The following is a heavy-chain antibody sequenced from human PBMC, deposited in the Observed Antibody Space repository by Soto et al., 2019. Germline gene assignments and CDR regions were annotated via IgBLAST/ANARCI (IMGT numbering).Heavy chain of an antibody. V-gene: IGHV3-21*01. CDR3: ARAHGAGAVPRRPFDY. CDR2: ISSSSSYI. J-gene: IGHJ4*02. D-gene: IGHD2-8*02. Sequence: EVQLVESGGGLVKPGGSLRLSCAASGFTFSSYSMNWVRQAPGKGLEWVSSISSSSSYIYYADSVKGRFTISRDNAKNSLYLQMNSLRAEDTAVYYCARAHGAGAVPRRPFDYWGQGTLVTVSS. CDR1: GFTFSSYS.